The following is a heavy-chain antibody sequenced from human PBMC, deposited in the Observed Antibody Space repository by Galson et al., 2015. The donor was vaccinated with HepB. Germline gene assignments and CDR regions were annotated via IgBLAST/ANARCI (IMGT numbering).Heavy chain of an antibody. Sequence: SETLSLTCTVSGGSISSSSYYWGWIRQPPGKGLEWIGSIYYSGSTYYNPSLKSRVTISVDTSKNQFSLKLSSVTAADTAVYYCASLWFGELPHDYWGQGTLVTVSS. CDR3: ASLWFGELPHDY. CDR1: GGSISSSSYY. D-gene: IGHD3-10*01. V-gene: IGHV4-39*01. J-gene: IGHJ4*02. CDR2: IYYSGST.